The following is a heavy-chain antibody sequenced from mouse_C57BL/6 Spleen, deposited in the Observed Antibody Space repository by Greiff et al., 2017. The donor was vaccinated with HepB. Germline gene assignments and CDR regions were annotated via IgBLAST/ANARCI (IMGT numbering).Heavy chain of an antibody. CDR1: GYTFTSYW. Sequence: QVQLQQPGAELVKPGASVKMSCKASGYTFTSYWITWVKQRPGPGLEWIGDIYPGSGSTNYNEKLKSKATLTVDTSSSTAYMQLSSLTSEDSAVYYCAREDYYGSSYRFAYWGQGTLVTVSA. V-gene: IGHV1-55*01. CDR3: AREDYYGSSYRFAY. J-gene: IGHJ3*01. D-gene: IGHD1-1*01. CDR2: IYPGSGST.